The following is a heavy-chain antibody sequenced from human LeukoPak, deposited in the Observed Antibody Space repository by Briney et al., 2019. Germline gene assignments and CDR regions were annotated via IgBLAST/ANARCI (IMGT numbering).Heavy chain of an antibody. V-gene: IGHV1-18*01. J-gene: IGHJ3*02. CDR1: GYTFTNFG. Sequence: ASVKVSCKASGYTFTNFGISWVRQAPGQGLEWMGWISVYNGNTNFAQKLQGRVTMTTDTSTTTAYMELRNLRSDDTAVYYCARNLWFGESSDAFDMWGQGTMVTVSS. CDR2: ISVYNGNT. D-gene: IGHD3-10*01. CDR3: ARNLWFGESSDAFDM.